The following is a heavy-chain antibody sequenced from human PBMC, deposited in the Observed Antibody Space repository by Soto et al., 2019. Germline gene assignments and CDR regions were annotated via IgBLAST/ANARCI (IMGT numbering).Heavy chain of an antibody. Sequence: QVPLVQSGAEVTKPGSSVKFSCKAAGGTFSSYAISWVRQAPGQGREWMGGIIPIFGTANYAQKFEGRVTITADEYTSTAYMELSSLRSEDTAVYACARDNPYGAGSDYAAPVDVCGQGTTVTVSS. CDR2: IIPIFGTA. V-gene: IGHV1-69*01. CDR1: GGTFSSYA. D-gene: IGHD3-10*01. CDR3: ARDNPYGAGSDYAAPVDV. J-gene: IGHJ6*02.